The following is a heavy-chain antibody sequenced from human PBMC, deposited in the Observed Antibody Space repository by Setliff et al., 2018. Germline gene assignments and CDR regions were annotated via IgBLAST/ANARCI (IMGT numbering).Heavy chain of an antibody. CDR1: GFTISYYA. V-gene: IGHV3-30*14. D-gene: IGHD2-15*01. CDR3: AGRRANAASFDH. Sequence: GGSLRLSCAASGFTISYYAIHWVRQAPGKGLEWVAVSRYAENYQYYADSVKGRFTISRDKSKNTLYLQMNSLRVDDTAVYYCAGRRANAASFDHWGQGALVTVSS. J-gene: IGHJ4*02. CDR2: SRYAENYQ.